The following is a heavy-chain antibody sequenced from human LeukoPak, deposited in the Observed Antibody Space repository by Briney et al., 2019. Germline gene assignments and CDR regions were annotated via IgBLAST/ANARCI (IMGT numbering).Heavy chain of an antibody. CDR1: GFTFSDYY. V-gene: IGHV3-11*05. D-gene: IGHD1-20*01. CDR3: AKVKWKLIGYFDY. Sequence: PGGSLRLSCAASGFTFSDYYMSWIRQAPGKGLEWVSYISSSSSYTNYADSVKGRFTNSRDDSKNTLFLQMSSLRAEDTAVYFCAKVKWKLIGYFDYWGQGTLVTVSS. J-gene: IGHJ4*02. CDR2: ISSSSSYT.